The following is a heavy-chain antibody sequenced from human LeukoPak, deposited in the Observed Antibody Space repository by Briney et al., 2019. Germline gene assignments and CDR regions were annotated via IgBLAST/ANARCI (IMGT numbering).Heavy chain of an antibody. CDR2: ISGSGGST. V-gene: IGHV3-23*01. Sequence: GGSLRLSCAASGFTFSSYAMSRVPRAPGKGLEWVSAISGSGGSTYYADSVKGRFTISRDNSKNTLYLQMNSLRAEDTAVYYCAKDDYSGYDQTFDYWGQGTLVTVSS. CDR1: GFTFSSYA. CDR3: AKDDYSGYDQTFDY. J-gene: IGHJ4*02. D-gene: IGHD5-12*01.